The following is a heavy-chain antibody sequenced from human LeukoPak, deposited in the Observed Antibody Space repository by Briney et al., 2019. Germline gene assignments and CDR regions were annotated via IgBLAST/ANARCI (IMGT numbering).Heavy chain of an antibody. V-gene: IGHV1-46*01. D-gene: IGHD6-25*01. CDR2: INPSGGST. CDR1: GYTFSRYY. Sequence: GASVKVSCKASGYTFSRYYIHWVRQAPGQGLVWMGIINPSGGSTSCAQKFQGRVTMTRDTSTSTVYMELSSLGSEDTAVYYCARGCSSGWGLFDYWGQGTLVTVSS. J-gene: IGHJ4*02. CDR3: ARGCSSGWGLFDY.